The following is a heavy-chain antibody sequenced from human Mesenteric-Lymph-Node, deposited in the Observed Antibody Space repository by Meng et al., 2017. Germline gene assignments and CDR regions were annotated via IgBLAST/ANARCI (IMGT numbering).Heavy chain of an antibody. CDR3: VRGVNKYYYGMDV. J-gene: IGHJ6*02. CDR1: GFTFSSYW. V-gene: IGHV3-74*01. D-gene: IGHD3-10*01. Sequence: GESLKISCAASGFTFSSYWMHWVRQAPGKGLVWVSRINSDGSSTSYADSVKGRFTTSRDNAKNTLYLQMNSLRAEDTAVYYCVRGVNKYYYGMDVWGQGTTVTVSS. CDR2: INSDGSST.